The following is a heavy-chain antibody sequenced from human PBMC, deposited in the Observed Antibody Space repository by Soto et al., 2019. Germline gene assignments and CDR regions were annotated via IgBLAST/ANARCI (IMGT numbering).Heavy chain of an antibody. V-gene: IGHV3-23*01. Sequence: EVQLLESGGGLVQPGGSLRLSCAASGFTFSSYAMSWVRQAPGKGLEWVSAISGSGGSTYYADSVKGRFTISRDNSKNTLYLQMNSLRAEDTDVYYCAKTQYYDILTGAPSDYWGQGTLVTVSS. CDR3: AKTQYYDILTGAPSDY. D-gene: IGHD3-9*01. CDR2: ISGSGGST. J-gene: IGHJ4*02. CDR1: GFTFSSYA.